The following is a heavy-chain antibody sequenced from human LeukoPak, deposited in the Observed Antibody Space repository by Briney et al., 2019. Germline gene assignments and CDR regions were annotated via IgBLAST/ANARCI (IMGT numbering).Heavy chain of an antibody. Sequence: GGSLRLSCAASGFTFSRYWMTWVRQAPGKGLEWVANIKEDGSENSYVESVKGRFTISRDNSKNTLYLQMNSLRAEDTAVYYCARDVYCSSTSCYTVGMDVWGKGTTVTVSS. CDR1: GFTFSRYW. CDR3: ARDVYCSSTSCYTVGMDV. D-gene: IGHD2-2*02. V-gene: IGHV3-7*01. J-gene: IGHJ6*04. CDR2: IKEDGSEN.